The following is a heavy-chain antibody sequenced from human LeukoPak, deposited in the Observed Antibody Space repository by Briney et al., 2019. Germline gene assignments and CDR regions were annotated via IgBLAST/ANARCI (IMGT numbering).Heavy chain of an antibody. CDR1: GFTFSSYT. Sequence: KPGGSLRLSCAASGFTFSSYTMSWVRQAPGKGLEWVSSISSSSAYIYYADSVKGRFTISRDNGKNSLYLQMNNLRAEDTAVYYCARGEADITMIVVAIYYFDYWGQGTLVTVSS. D-gene: IGHD3-22*01. V-gene: IGHV3-21*01. J-gene: IGHJ4*02. CDR2: ISSSSAYI. CDR3: ARGEADITMIVVAIYYFDY.